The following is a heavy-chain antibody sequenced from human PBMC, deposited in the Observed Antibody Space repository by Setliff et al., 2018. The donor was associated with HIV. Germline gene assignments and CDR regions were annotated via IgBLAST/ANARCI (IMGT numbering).Heavy chain of an antibody. J-gene: IGHJ4*02. D-gene: IGHD2-21*01. CDR2: INHSGTA. CDR1: GGSLSSSY. Sequence: PSETLSLTCAVYGGSLSSSYWTWIRQAPGKGLEWIGEINHSGTANYNPSLKSRVTMSLDRSKRQFSLKLTSLTAADTAVYYCAGLSDFLDYWGLGNLVTVPS. V-gene: IGHV4-34*01. CDR3: AGLSDFLDY.